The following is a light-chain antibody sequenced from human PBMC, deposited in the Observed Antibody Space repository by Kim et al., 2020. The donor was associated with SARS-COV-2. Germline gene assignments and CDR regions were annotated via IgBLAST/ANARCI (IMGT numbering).Light chain of an antibody. J-gene: IGLJ3*02. CDR2: RIN. V-gene: IGLV1-47*01. CDR3: AAWDGSLSGPV. Sequence: PWPIVSSCATSASSGCNYVSWYQQSPENAPKLIIFRINQRPSGVPDRFSGSKSGTSASLATTGLRSEDEADYYCAAWDGSLSGPVFGGGTKVTVL. CDR1: SASSGCNY.